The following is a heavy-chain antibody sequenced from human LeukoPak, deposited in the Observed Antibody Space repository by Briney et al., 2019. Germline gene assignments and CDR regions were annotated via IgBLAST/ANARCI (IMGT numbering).Heavy chain of an antibody. D-gene: IGHD6-13*01. CDR3: ASHRSYSSSSPFDY. Sequence: PGGSLRLSCAASGFTFSSYSMNWVRQAPGKGLEWVSPISSSSSYIYYADSVKGRFTISRDNAKNSLYLQMNSLRVEDTAVYYCASHRSYSSSSPFDYWGQGTLVTVSS. V-gene: IGHV3-21*01. CDR2: ISSSSSYI. CDR1: GFTFSSYS. J-gene: IGHJ4*02.